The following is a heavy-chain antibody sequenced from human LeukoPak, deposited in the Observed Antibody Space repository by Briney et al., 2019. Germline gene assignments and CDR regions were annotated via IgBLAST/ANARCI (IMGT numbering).Heavy chain of an antibody. V-gene: IGHV3-23*01. Sequence: GGSLRLSCAASGFTFSSYAMSWVRQAPGKGLEWVSAISGSGGSTYYADSVKGRFTISRDNAKNSLYLQLNSLRAEDTAVYYCARGGTAEYFQHWGQGTLVTVSS. CDR2: ISGSGGST. CDR3: ARGGTAEYFQH. CDR1: GFTFSSYA. J-gene: IGHJ1*01.